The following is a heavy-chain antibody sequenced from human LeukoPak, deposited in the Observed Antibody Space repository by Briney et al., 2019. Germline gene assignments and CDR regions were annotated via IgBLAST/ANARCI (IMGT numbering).Heavy chain of an antibody. V-gene: IGHV1-3*01. J-gene: IGHJ4*02. CDR3: ARAYGRSGYYSTTPYSHDY. Sequence: ASVKVSCKASGYTFTSYAMHWVRQAPGQRLEWMGWINAGNGNTKYSQKFQGRVTITADESTSTAYMELSSLRSVDTAVYYCARAYGRSGYYSTTPYSHDYWGQGTLVTVSS. CDR1: GYTFTSYA. CDR2: INAGNGNT. D-gene: IGHD3-22*01.